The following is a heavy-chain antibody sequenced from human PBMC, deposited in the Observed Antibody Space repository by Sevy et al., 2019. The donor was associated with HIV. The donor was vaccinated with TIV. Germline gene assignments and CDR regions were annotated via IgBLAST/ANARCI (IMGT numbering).Heavy chain of an antibody. J-gene: IGHJ6*02. CDR3: AKDLDYCDSSAGSSSLIYNYYYGLED. Sequence: GGSLRLSCAASGFTFSSFGMHWVRQAPGKGLEWVSFISYDGSNKKYADSVKGRLTVSRDKSKNTLYLQMNSLRAEDTAVDYCAKDLDYCDSSAGSSSLIYNYYYGLEDWGPGTTVTVSS. D-gene: IGHD3-22*01. V-gene: IGHV3-30*18. CDR2: ISYDGSNK. CDR1: GFTFSSFG.